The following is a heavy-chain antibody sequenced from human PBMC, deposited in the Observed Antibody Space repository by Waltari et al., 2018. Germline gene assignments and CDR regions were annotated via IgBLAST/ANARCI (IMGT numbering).Heavy chain of an antibody. CDR3: ARGKRPDYDFWSGYGLFDY. V-gene: IGHV4-4*02. Sequence: QVQLQESGPGLVTPSGTLSLTCAVSGGSISSGNWWSWVRQPPGKGLEWIGEIYRSGSTSYNPSLKSRVTISVDKSKNQFSLKLSSVTAADTAVYYCARGKRPDYDFWSGYGLFDYWGQGTLVTVSS. D-gene: IGHD3-3*01. CDR1: GGSISSGNW. CDR2: IYRSGST. J-gene: IGHJ4*02.